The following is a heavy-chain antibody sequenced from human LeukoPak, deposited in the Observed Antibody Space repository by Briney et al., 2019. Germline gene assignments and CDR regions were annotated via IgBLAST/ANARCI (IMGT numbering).Heavy chain of an antibody. V-gene: IGHV4-39*07. CDR2: IYYSGST. CDR1: GGSISSSSYY. D-gene: IGHD4-17*01. CDR3: ARGDYASFGFYYMDV. J-gene: IGHJ6*03. Sequence: SETLSLTCTVSGGSISSSSYYWGWIRQPPGKGLEWIGSIYYSGSTYYNPSLKSRVTISVDTSKNQFSLKLSSVTAADTAVYYCARGDYASFGFYYMDVWGKGTTVTVSS.